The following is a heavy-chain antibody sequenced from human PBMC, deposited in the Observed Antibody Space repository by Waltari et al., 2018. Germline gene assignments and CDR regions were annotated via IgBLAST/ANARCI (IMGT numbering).Heavy chain of an antibody. CDR2: ISGSGGST. J-gene: IGHJ4*02. CDR1: GFTFSSYA. D-gene: IGHD3-22*01. CDR3: AKWAGGGYYDSSGYPFDY. V-gene: IGHV3-23*01. Sequence: EVQLLESGGGLVQPGWSLRLSCAASGFTFSSYAMSWVRQAPCRRLEWVSAISGSGGSTYYADAVKGRFTISRDNSKNTLYLQMNSLRAEDTAVYYCAKWAGGGYYDSSGYPFDYWGQGTLVTVSS.